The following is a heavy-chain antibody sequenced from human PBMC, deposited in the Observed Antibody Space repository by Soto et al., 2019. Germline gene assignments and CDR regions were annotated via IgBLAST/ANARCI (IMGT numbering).Heavy chain of an antibody. CDR2: INPSGGST. Sequence: ASVKVSCKASGYTFTSYYMHWVRQAPGQGLEWMGIINPSGGSTSYAQKFQGRVTMTRDTSTSTVYMELSSLRSEDTAVYYCARDTNYSSSSGLGVSWFDPWGQGTLVTVSS. J-gene: IGHJ5*02. D-gene: IGHD6-6*01. CDR3: ARDTNYSSSSGLGVSWFDP. V-gene: IGHV1-46*01. CDR1: GYTFTSYY.